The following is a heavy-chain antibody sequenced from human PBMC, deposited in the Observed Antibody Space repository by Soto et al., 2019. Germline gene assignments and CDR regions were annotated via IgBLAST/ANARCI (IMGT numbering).Heavy chain of an antibody. V-gene: IGHV4-59*01. Sequence: SETLSLTCTVSGGSISSYYWSWIRQPPGKGLEWIGYIYYSGSTNYNPSLKSRVTISVATSKNQFSLKLSSVTAADTAVYYCARDYSAYDFWSGLYGMDVWGQGTTVTVSS. D-gene: IGHD3-3*01. J-gene: IGHJ6*02. CDR2: IYYSGST. CDR1: GGSISSYY. CDR3: ARDYSAYDFWSGLYGMDV.